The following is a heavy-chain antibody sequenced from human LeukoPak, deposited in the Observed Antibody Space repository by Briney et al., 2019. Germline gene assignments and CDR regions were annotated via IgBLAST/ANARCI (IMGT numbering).Heavy chain of an antibody. CDR2: ISAYNGNT. Sequence: ASVKVSCKASGYTFTSYGISWVRQAPGQGLEWMGWISAYNGNTNYAQKLQGRVTMTTDTSTSTAYMELRSLRSDDTAVYYCARVGDHTYYDFWSGYSPFDYWGQGTLVTVSS. CDR3: ARVGDHTYYDFWSGYSPFDY. CDR1: GYTFTSYG. J-gene: IGHJ4*02. V-gene: IGHV1-18*01. D-gene: IGHD3-3*01.